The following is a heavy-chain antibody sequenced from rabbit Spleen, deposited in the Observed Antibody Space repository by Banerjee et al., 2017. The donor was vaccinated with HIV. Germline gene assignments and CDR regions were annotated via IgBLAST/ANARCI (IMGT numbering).Heavy chain of an antibody. Sequence: EQLEESRGGLVKPEGSLTLTCKAYGVSLNGKDVMCWVRQAPGKGLEWIACINIVTGKSVYASWALGRFIMSRTSSTTVTLQMTSLTVADTATYFCARDLITVIGWNFNLWGPGTLVTVS. D-gene: IGHD1-1*01. J-gene: IGHJ4*01. CDR3: ARDLITVIGWNFNL. CDR1: GVSLNGKDV. CDR2: INIVTGKS. V-gene: IGHV1S45*01.